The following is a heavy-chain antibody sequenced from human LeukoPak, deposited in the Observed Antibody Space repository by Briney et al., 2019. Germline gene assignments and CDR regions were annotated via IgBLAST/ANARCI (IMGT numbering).Heavy chain of an antibody. CDR1: GFTFDDYG. V-gene: IGHV3-20*04. CDR2: INWNGGST. Sequence: PGGSLRLSRAASGFTFDDYGMSWVRQAPGKGLEWVSGINWNGGSTGYADSVKGRFTISRDNAKNSLYLQMNSLRAEDTALYYCARALHYYYYMDVWGKGTTVTVSS. J-gene: IGHJ6*03. CDR3: ARALHYYYYMDV.